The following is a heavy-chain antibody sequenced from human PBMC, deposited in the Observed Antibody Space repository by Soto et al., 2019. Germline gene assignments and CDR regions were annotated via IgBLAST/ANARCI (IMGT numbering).Heavy chain of an antibody. V-gene: IGHV4-31*03. CDR2: IYYSGSP. CDR3: ACAVGFFSGCFDL. J-gene: IGHJ2*01. D-gene: IGHD3-9*01. Sequence: QVQLQESGPGLVKPSQTLSLTCTVSGGSISSGGYYWSWIRQHPGKGLEWIGYIYYSGSPYYNPSLNSRFTISVATSNHQFSLKLSSVIAADTAVYSCACAVGFFSGCFDLWGRGTLVTVSS. CDR1: GGSISSGGYY.